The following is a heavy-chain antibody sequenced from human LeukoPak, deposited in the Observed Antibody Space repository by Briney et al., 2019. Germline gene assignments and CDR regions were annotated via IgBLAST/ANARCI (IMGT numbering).Heavy chain of an antibody. CDR3: AVTGMPSYPYYYYMDV. V-gene: IGHV3-11*04. CDR1: GFTFSDYY. J-gene: IGHJ6*03. D-gene: IGHD2-2*01. Sequence: GGSLRLSCAASGFTFSDYYMSWIRQAPGKGLEWVSYISSSGSTIYYADSVKGRFTISMDNAKNSLYLQMHSLRAEDMAVYYCAVTGMPSYPYYYYMDVWGKGTTVTVSS. CDR2: ISSSGSTI.